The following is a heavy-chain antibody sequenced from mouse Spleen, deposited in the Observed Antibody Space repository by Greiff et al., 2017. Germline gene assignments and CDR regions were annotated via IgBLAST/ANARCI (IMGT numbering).Heavy chain of an antibody. CDR2: ISSGGSYT. V-gene: IGHV5-9-1*01. J-gene: IGHJ2*01. Sequence: EVMLVESGGGLVKPGGSLKLSCAASGFTFSSYAMSWVRQTPEKRLEWVATISSGGSYTYYPDSVKGRFTISRDNAKNTLYLQMSSLRSEDTAMYYCARGSYYRYYFDYWGQGTTLTVSS. CDR3: ARGSYYRYYFDY. CDR1: GFTFSSYA. D-gene: IGHD2-14*01.